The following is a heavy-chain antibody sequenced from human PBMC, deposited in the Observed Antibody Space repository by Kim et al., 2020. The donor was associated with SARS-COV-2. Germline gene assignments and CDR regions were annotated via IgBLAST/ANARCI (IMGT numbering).Heavy chain of an antibody. CDR2: ISTSGSTI. Sequence: GGSLRLSCAASGFTFSTYEMNWVRQAPGKGLEWISYISTSGSTIYYADSVKGRFTISRDNAKSSLSLQMNSLRAEDTAVYYCARSLDCSSSSCFYGMDVWGQGTTVTVSS. CDR1: GFTFSTYE. D-gene: IGHD2-2*01. V-gene: IGHV3-48*03. J-gene: IGHJ6*02. CDR3: ARSLDCSSSSCFYGMDV.